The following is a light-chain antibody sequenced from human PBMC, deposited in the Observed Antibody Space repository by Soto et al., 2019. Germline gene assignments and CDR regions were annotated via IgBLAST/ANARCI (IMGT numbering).Light chain of an antibody. V-gene: IGLV1-44*01. CDR3: AAWDDSLNGLV. J-gene: IGLJ2*01. CDR2: NTN. CDR1: SSNIGSKP. Sequence: QSVLTQPPSASGTPGQRVTISCSGSSSNIGSKPVNWYQQLPGAAPKLLIHNTNQRPSGVPDRFSGSKSGTSASLAISGLQSDDEAHYYCAAWDDSLNGLVFGGGTKRTVL.